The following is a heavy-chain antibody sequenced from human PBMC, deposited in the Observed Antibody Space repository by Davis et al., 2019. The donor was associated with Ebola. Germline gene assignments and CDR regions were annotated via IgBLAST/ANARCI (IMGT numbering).Heavy chain of an antibody. CDR2: IKQDGSEK. CDR1: GFTFSSYC. Sequence: GESLKISCAASGFTFSSYCMSWVRQAPGKGLEWVANIKQDGSEKYYVDSVKGRFTISRDNAKNSLYLQMNSLRAEDTAVYYCAKETKLGTSYWGQGTLVTVSS. D-gene: IGHD3-16*01. CDR3: AKETKLGTSY. V-gene: IGHV3-7*03. J-gene: IGHJ4*02.